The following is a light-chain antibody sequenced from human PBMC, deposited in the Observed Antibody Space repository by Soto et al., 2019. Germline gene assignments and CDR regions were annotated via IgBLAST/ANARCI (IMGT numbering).Light chain of an antibody. Sequence: QSALTQPASVSGSPGQSITISCTGTSSDVGTYNLVSWYQVHPGKAPKLMIYDVTERPSGVSNRFSGSKSGITASLTISGLQAEDEADYYCCSYAGSRTVYVFGTGTQLTVL. V-gene: IGLV2-23*02. CDR3: CSYAGSRTVYV. J-gene: IGLJ1*01. CDR1: SSDVGTYNL. CDR2: DVT.